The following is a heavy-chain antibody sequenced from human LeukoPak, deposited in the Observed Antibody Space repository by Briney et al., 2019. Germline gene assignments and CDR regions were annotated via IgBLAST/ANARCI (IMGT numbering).Heavy chain of an antibody. D-gene: IGHD3-16*02. CDR2: ISYDGSNK. CDR1: GFTFSSYA. Sequence: GGSLRLSCAASGFTFSSYAMHWVRQAPGKGLEWVAVISYDGSNKYYADFEKGRFTISRDNSKNTLYLQMNSLRAEDTAVYYCARDLSWYFDYWGQGTLVTVSS. J-gene: IGHJ4*02. V-gene: IGHV3-30-3*01. CDR3: ARDLSWYFDY.